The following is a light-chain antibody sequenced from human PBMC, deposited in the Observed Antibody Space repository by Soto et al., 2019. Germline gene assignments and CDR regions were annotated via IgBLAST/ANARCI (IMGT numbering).Light chain of an antibody. CDR2: QAS. V-gene: IGKV1-5*03. J-gene: IGKJ4*01. Sequence: DIPMTQSPSTLSASVGDRVTITCRASQSISNWLAWYQQKPGKAPKLLIYQASRLDSGVPLRFSGSGSGTEFNLTISGLQPDDFATYYYQEYNSYPLTFGGGTKVEIK. CDR3: QEYNSYPLT. CDR1: QSISNW.